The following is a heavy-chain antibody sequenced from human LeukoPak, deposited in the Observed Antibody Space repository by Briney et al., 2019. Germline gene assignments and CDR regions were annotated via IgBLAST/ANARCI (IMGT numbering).Heavy chain of an antibody. V-gene: IGHV3-21*01. Sequence: GGPLRLSCAASGYTFSSFSINWVRQAPGKGLEWVSSISVRSNYIYYADSVRGRFSIPRDDARDSLYLQMNSLRAEDTAVYYCVRLRRNSDTSGYYYYYDYWGQGTLVTVSS. CDR1: GYTFSSFS. J-gene: IGHJ4*02. CDR2: ISVRSNYI. CDR3: VRLRRNSDTSGYYYYYDY. D-gene: IGHD3-22*01.